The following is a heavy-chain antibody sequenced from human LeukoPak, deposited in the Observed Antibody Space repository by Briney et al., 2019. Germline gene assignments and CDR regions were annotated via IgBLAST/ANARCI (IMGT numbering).Heavy chain of an antibody. CDR3: AREPCGGDCYSGYFDY. CDR1: GGSISSYY. J-gene: IGHJ4*02. CDR2: IYYSGST. D-gene: IGHD2-21*02. V-gene: IGHV4-59*01. Sequence: VKPSETLSLTCTVSGGSISSYYWSWIRPPPGKGLEWIGYIYYSGSTNYNPSLKSRVTISVDTSKNQFSLKRSSVTAADTAVYYCAREPCGGDCYSGYFDYWGQGTLVTVSS.